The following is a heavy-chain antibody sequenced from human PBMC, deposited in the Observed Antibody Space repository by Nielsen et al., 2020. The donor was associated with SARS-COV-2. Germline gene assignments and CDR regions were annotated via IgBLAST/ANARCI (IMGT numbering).Heavy chain of an antibody. V-gene: IGHV3-21*04. D-gene: IGHD3-22*01. CDR2: ISSSSSYI. Sequence: WIRQPPGKGLEWVSSISSSSSYIYYADSVKGRFTISRDNAKNSLYLQMNSLRAEDTAVYYCARDRRPYYYDSSGYYIDYWGQGTLVTVSS. CDR3: ARDRRPYYYDSSGYYIDY. J-gene: IGHJ4*02.